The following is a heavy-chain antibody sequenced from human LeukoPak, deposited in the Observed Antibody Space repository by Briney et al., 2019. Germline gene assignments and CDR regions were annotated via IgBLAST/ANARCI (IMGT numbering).Heavy chain of an antibody. CDR1: GGTFSSYA. CDR2: IIPILGIA. CDR3: ATLQVGAIVKADY. Sequence: GASVKVSCKASGGTFSSYAISWVRQAPGQGLEWMGRIIPILGIANYAQKFQGRVTITADKSTSTAYMELSSLRSEDTAVYYCATLQVGAIVKADYWGQGTLVTVSS. J-gene: IGHJ4*02. D-gene: IGHD1-26*01. V-gene: IGHV1-69*04.